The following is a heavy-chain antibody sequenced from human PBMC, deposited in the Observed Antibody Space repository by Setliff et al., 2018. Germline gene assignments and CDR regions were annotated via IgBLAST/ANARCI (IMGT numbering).Heavy chain of an antibody. CDR2: IDNRGTT. J-gene: IGHJ6*02. CDR3: ARDPLAASGTIYYGLDV. Sequence: SETLSLTCSVSGASITTYYWYWIRQPPGKGLEWIGFIDNRGTTNYNPALKSRVTISTDASKNHFALTLTSMTAADTAVYYCARDPLAASGTIYYGLDVWGQGTTVTVSS. D-gene: IGHD6-13*01. V-gene: IGHV4-59*01. CDR1: GASITTYY.